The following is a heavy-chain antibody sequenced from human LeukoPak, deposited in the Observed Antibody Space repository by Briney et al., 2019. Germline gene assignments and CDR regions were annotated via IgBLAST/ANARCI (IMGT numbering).Heavy chain of an antibody. D-gene: IGHD6-19*01. J-gene: IGHJ2*01. CDR2: IYSGDGT. Sequence: GGSLRLSCVASGFTVSSIYMSWVRQAPGKGLEWVSVIYSGDGTYYADSVRGRFTISRDNSKNTLYLQMNSLRAEDTAVYYCASNQESVAVAGDYWYFDLWGRGTLVTVSS. CDR3: ASNQESVAVAGDYWYFDL. CDR1: GFTVSSIY. V-gene: IGHV3-53*01.